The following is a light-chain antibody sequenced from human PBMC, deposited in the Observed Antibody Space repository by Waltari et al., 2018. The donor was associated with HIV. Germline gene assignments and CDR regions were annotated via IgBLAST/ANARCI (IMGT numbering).Light chain of an antibody. J-gene: IGLJ2*01. CDR1: TSNIGAGYD. Sequence: QSVLTQPPSVSRAPGQRVTISCTGNTSNIGAGYDVHWYQQLPGTAPKLLIYGDANRPSGVPDRFSGSTSGTSASLAITGLRAEDECDYYCQSYDRSLSGVIFGGGTKLTVL. CDR3: QSYDRSLSGVI. V-gene: IGLV1-40*01. CDR2: GDA.